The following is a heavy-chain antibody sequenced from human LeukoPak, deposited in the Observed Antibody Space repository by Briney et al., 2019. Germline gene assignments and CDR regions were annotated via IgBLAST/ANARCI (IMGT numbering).Heavy chain of an antibody. D-gene: IGHD3-22*01. CDR2: ISYDGSNK. CDR3: ARAHYDSSGYYLNSFDY. V-gene: IGHV3-30-3*01. Sequence: PGGSLRLSCAASGFTFSSYAMHWVRQAPGKGLEWVAVISYDGSNKYYADSVKGRFTISRENSKNTLYLQMNSLRAEDTAVYYCARAHYDSSGYYLNSFDYWGQGTLVTVSS. CDR1: GFTFSSYA. J-gene: IGHJ4*02.